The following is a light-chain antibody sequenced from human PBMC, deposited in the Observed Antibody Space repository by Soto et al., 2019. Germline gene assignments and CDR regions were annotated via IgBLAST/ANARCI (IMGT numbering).Light chain of an antibody. CDR1: QSVSGY. V-gene: IGKV3-11*01. Sequence: EIVLTQSPATLSLSPGERATLSCRASQSVSGYLAWYQQKPGQAPRLLIYDASSRATGIPARFSGSGAGTDFTLTISRLEPEDFAVYYCQQYGATPWTFGQGTKVDNK. CDR3: QQYGATPWT. CDR2: DAS. J-gene: IGKJ1*01.